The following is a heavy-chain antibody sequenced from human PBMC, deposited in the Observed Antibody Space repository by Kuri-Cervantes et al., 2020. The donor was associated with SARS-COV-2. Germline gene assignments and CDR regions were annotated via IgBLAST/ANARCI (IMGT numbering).Heavy chain of an antibody. CDR3: ARNRAFGDEIVGATDFEY. J-gene: IGHJ4*03. V-gene: IGHV1-69*10. D-gene: IGHD1-26*01. CDR2: IIPILGIA. CDR1: GGTFSSYA. Sequence: SVKVSCKASGGTFSSYAISWVRQAPGQGLEWMGGIIPILGIAKYAQKFQGRATITADKATPTAYMELGSLRSEDTAVFYCARNRAFGDEIVGATDFEYWGQGTMVTVSS.